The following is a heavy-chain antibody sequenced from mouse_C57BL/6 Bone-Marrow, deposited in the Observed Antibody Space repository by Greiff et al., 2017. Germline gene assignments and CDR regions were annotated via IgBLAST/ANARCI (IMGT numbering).Heavy chain of an antibody. D-gene: IGHD4-1*01. V-gene: IGHV1-55*01. CDR1: GYTFTSYW. CDR2: IYPTSGRT. CDR3: ARSGPLGRSFDY. J-gene: IGHJ2*01. Sequence: QVQLQQPGAELVKPGASVKMSCKASGYTFTSYWITWVKQRPGQGLEWIGDIYPTSGRTNYNEKFKSKARLTVDTSSNPAYMQLSSLTSEDSAVFYCARSGPLGRSFDYWGQGTTLTGSS.